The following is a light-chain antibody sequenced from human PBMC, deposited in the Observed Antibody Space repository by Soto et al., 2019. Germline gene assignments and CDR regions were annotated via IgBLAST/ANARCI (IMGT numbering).Light chain of an antibody. CDR2: EVV. CDR1: SSDVGGSNF. J-gene: IGLJ1*01. V-gene: IGLV2-8*01. CDR3: KSYAGSNTYV. Sequence: QSALTQPASVSDSPGQSITISCTGTSSDVGGSNFVSWYQHHPGKAPRLIIYEVVQRPSGVPDRFSGSKSGNTASLTVSGLQAADEADYFCKSYAGSNTYVFGSGTKV.